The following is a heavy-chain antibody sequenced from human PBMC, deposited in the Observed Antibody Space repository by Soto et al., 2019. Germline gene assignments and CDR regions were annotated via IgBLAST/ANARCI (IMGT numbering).Heavy chain of an antibody. CDR2: IIPILGIA. CDR1: GGTFSSYT. J-gene: IGHJ4*02. V-gene: IGHV1-69*02. D-gene: IGHD2-2*01. Sequence: QVQLVQSGAEVKKPGSSVKVSCKASGGTFSSYTISWVRQAPGQGLEWMGRIIPILGIANYAQKFQGRVTITADKSTGTAYMELSSLRSEDTAVYYCARVYCSGTRCYGLDYWGQGTLVTVSS. CDR3: ARVYCSGTRCYGLDY.